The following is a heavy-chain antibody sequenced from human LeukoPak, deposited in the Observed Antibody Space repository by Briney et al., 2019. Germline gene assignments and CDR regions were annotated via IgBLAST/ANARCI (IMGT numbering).Heavy chain of an antibody. V-gene: IGHV3-74*01. Sequence: GGSLRLSCAASGFTLSGYWMHWVRQVPGKGLVWVSRINSDGSSTSYADSVKGRFTISRDNAKNTLYLQMNSLRVEDTAVYYCVKDSSFDWLFVSWGQGTLVTVSS. CDR1: GFTLSGYW. J-gene: IGHJ4*02. CDR3: VKDSSFDWLFVS. CDR2: INSDGSST. D-gene: IGHD3-9*01.